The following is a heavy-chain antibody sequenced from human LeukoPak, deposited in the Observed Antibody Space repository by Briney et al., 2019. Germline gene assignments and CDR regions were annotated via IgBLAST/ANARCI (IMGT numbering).Heavy chain of an antibody. CDR3: ARDRVDHFDSGGYGDY. J-gene: IGHJ4*02. V-gene: IGHV1-18*01. Sequence: ASVKVSCKASGYTFTHYVISWVRQAPGQGLEWMGWISDYNGYTNYAQKLQGRVTMTTDTSTSTAYMDLRSLRSDDTAVYYCARDRVDHFDSGGYGDYWGQGTLVTVSS. D-gene: IGHD3-22*01. CDR1: GYTFTHYV. CDR2: ISDYNGYT.